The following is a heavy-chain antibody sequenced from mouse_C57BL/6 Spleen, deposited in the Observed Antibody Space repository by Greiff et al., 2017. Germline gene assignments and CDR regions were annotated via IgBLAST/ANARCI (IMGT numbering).Heavy chain of an antibody. D-gene: IGHD2-2*01. CDR3: AIEMRLPPGLAY. J-gene: IGHJ3*01. Sequence: QVQLQQPGAELVKPGASVKVSCKASGYTLTSYWMHWVKQRPGQGLEWIGRIHPSDSDTNYNQKFKGKATLTVDKSSSTAYMQLSSLTSEDSAVYYCAIEMRLPPGLAYWGQGTLVTVSA. V-gene: IGHV1-74*01. CDR1: GYTLTSYW. CDR2: IHPSDSDT.